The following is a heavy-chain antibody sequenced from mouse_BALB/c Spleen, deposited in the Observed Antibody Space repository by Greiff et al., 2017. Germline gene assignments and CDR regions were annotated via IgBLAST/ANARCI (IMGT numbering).Heavy chain of an antibody. CDR2: ISYDGSN. V-gene: IGHV3-6*02. CDR3: ARDDGNYYFDV. D-gene: IGHD2-1*01. CDR1: GYSITSGYY. Sequence: EVQLQESGPGLVKPSQSLSLTCSVTGYSITSGYYWNWIRQFPGNKLEWMGYISYDGSNNYNPSLKNRISITRDTSKNQFFLKLNSVTTEDTATYYCARDDGNYYFDVWGAGTTVTVSS. J-gene: IGHJ1*01.